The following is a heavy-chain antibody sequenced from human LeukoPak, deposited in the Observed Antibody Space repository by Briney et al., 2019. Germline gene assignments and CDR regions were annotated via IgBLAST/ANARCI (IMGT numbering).Heavy chain of an antibody. D-gene: IGHD3-10*01. Sequence: GASVKVSCKASGYTFTGYYMHWVRQAPGQGLEWMGWINPNSGGTNYAQKFQGRVTMTRDTSISTAYMELSRLRSDDTAVYHCARDHLIGSHPVDYWGQGTLVTVSS. J-gene: IGHJ4*02. CDR2: INPNSGGT. CDR3: ARDHLIGSHPVDY. CDR1: GYTFTGYY. V-gene: IGHV1-2*02.